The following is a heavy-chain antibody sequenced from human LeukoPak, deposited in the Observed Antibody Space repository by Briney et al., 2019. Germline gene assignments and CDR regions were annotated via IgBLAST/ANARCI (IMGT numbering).Heavy chain of an antibody. V-gene: IGHV4-39*01. CDR2: IYYSGNT. D-gene: IGHD2-2*03. Sequence: SETLSLTCTVSGDPISSNSCFWGWIRQSPGKGLEWIASIYYSGNTYYNPSLKSRVTISEDTSKNQFSLKLSSVTAADTAVYYCVRQGDGYCSSTNCLYSFDYWGQGTLVTVSS. CDR3: VRQGDGYCSSTNCLYSFDY. J-gene: IGHJ4*02. CDR1: GDPISSNSCF.